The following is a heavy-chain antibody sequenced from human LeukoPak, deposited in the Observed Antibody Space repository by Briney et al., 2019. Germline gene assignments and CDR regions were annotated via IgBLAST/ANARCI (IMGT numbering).Heavy chain of an antibody. J-gene: IGHJ4*02. CDR2: IWYDGSKK. D-gene: IGHD4-17*01. CDR1: GFTFSSCG. CDR3: ARIYNGDYDPDY. Sequence: PGMSLRLSCAASGFTFSSCGMHWVRQAPGKGLEWVALIWYDGSKKYYADSVKGRFTISRDDSKNTLYLQMNSLRAEDTAVYYCARIYNGDYDPDYWGQGTLVTVSS. V-gene: IGHV3-33*01.